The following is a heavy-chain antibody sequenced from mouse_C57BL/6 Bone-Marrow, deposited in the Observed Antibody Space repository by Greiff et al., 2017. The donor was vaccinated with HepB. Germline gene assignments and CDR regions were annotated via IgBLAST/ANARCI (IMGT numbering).Heavy chain of an antibody. D-gene: IGHD1-1*01. J-gene: IGHJ4*01. V-gene: IGHV1-42*01. CDR3: AREEGTTVVANPYYYAMDY. Sequence: VQLQQSGPELVKPGASVKISCKASGYSFTGYYMNWVKQSPEKSLEWIGEINPSTGGTTYNQKFKAKATLTVDKSSSTAYMQLKSLTSEDSAVYYCAREEGTTVVANPYYYAMDYWGQGTSVTVSS. CDR1: GYSFTGYY. CDR2: INPSTGGT.